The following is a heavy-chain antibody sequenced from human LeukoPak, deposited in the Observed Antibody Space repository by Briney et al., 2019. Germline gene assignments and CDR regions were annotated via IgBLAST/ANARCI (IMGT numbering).Heavy chain of an antibody. CDR3: ARLYSSRQKFDY. CDR2: IYHSGST. V-gene: IGHV4-30-2*01. J-gene: IGHJ4*02. Sequence: SETLSLTCAVSGGSISSGGYSWSWIRQPPGKGLEWIGYIYHSGSTYYNPSLKSRVTISVDRSKNQFSLKLSSVTAADTAVYYCARLYSSRQKFDYWGQGTLVTVSS. D-gene: IGHD6-13*01. CDR1: GGSISSGGYS.